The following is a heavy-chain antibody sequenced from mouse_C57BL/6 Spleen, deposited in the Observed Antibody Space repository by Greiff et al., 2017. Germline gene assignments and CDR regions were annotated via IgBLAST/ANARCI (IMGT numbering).Heavy chain of an antibody. CDR3: ARGITTVVALPFDY. D-gene: IGHD1-1*01. Sequence: VKLVESGPELVKPGASVKISCKASGYAFSSSWMNWVKQRPGKGLEWIGRIYPGDGDTNYNGKFKGKATLTADKSSSTAYMQLSSLTSEDSAVYFCARGITTVVALPFDYWGQGTTLTVSS. CDR2: IYPGDGDT. CDR1: GYAFSSSW. V-gene: IGHV1-82*01. J-gene: IGHJ2*01.